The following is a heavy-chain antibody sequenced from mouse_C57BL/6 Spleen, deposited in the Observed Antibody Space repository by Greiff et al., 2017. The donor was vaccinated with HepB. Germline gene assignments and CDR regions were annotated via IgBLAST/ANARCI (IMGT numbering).Heavy chain of an antibody. CDR2: IDPSDSYT. CDR1: GYTFTSYW. J-gene: IGHJ2*01. D-gene: IGHD1-1*02. Sequence: QVQLQQPGAELVMPGASVKLSCKASGYTFTSYWMHWVKQRPGQGLEWIGGIDPSDSYTNYNQKFKGKSTLTVDKSSSTAYMQLSSLTSEDSAVYYCARGGNRDYFDYWGQGTTLTVSS. V-gene: IGHV1-69*01. CDR3: ARGGNRDYFDY.